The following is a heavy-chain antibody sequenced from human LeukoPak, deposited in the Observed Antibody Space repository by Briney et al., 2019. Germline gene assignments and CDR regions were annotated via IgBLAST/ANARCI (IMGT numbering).Heavy chain of an antibody. V-gene: IGHV3-23*01. CDR3: ANEVRPNDY. J-gene: IGHJ4*02. Sequence: PGGSLRLSCAASVFTFSFHAMCWVRQAPGKGLEWVSSIDISGGSTFYADSVGGRFTISRDNSKNTVYLEMKTLRAEDTGLYYCANEVRPNDYWGQGTLVTVSS. CDR2: IDISGGST. D-gene: IGHD2-2*01. CDR1: VFTFSFHA.